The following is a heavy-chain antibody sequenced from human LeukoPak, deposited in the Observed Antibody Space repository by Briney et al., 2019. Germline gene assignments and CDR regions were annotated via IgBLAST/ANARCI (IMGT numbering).Heavy chain of an antibody. D-gene: IGHD5-24*01. CDR2: IYGDGRT. J-gene: IGHJ4*02. CDR3: ALEGDGYNGPDY. V-gene: IGHV3-53*01. CDR1: GFSVSNNY. Sequence: GGSLRLSCVVSGFSVSNNYIIWVRQAPGNGLERVSVIYGDGRTSHSASVRGRFTISRDNSKNTVYLQINSLRVEDTAVYYCALEGDGYNGPDYWGQGTLVTVSS.